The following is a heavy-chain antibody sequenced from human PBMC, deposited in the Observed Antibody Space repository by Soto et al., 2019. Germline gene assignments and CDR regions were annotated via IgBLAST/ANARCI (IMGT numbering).Heavy chain of an antibody. V-gene: IGHV3-15*07. J-gene: IGHJ4*02. D-gene: IGHD1-26*01. CDR3: TAFMGAFRD. CDR1: GFTFPNAG. CDR2: IGASTDGGAT. Sequence: VQLVESGGDLVQPGGSLRLPCAASGFTFPNAGMNWVRQAPGKGLEWVGRIGASTDGGATEYSASVKGRFTISRDVSINTVYLQMKSLNTEDTAVYYYTAFMGAFRDWGQGTLVIVSS.